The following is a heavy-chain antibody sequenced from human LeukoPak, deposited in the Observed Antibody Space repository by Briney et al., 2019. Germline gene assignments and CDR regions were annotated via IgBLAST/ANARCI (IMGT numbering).Heavy chain of an antibody. V-gene: IGHV3-7*01. J-gene: IGHJ4*02. D-gene: IGHD2-2*02. CDR2: IKQDGSEK. CDR3: ARDRVGYCSSTSCYTKGMFDY. Sequence: PGESLRLSCAASGFTFSSYWVSWVRQAPGKGLERVANIKQDGSEKYYVDSVKGRFTISRDNAKNSLYLQMNSLRAEDTAVYYCARDRVGYCSSTSCYTKGMFDYWGQGTLVTVSS. CDR1: GFTFSSYW.